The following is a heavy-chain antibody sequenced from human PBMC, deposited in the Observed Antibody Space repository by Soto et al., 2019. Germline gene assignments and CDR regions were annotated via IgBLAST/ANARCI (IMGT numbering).Heavy chain of an antibody. CDR2: IRSKAYGGTT. Sequence: PGGSLRLSCTASGFTFGDYAMSWFRQAPGKGLEWVGFIRSKAYGGTTEYAASVKGRFTISRDDSKSIAYLQMNSLKTEDTAVYYCTRLPHDYSNYARGGFDYWGQGTLVTVSS. J-gene: IGHJ4*02. D-gene: IGHD4-4*01. CDR1: GFTFGDYA. V-gene: IGHV3-49*03. CDR3: TRLPHDYSNYARGGFDY.